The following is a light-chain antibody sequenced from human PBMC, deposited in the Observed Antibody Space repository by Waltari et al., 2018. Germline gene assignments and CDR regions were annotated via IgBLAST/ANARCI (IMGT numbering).Light chain of an antibody. CDR3: QQYNSWPLT. CDR2: GAS. J-gene: IGKJ4*01. V-gene: IGKV3D-15*01. CDR1: QNIYFN. Sequence: EIVMTQSPATLSVYQGERATLSCRASQNIYFNLAWYQQRPGQAPRVLVYGASTRDTGIPARFSGSGSGTDFTLTISNLQSEDFAFYFCQQYNSWPLTFGGGTKVEVK.